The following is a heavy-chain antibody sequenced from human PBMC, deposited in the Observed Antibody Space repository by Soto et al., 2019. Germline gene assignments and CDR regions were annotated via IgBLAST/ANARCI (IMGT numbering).Heavy chain of an antibody. J-gene: IGHJ4*02. D-gene: IGHD3-16*01. V-gene: IGHV3-23*01. CDR3: ASNGKHLMDY. CDR1: GFTFSNYA. Sequence: EVQLLESGGGLVQPGGSLRLSCAASGFTFSNYAMKWVRQAPGKGLEWVSVIGSGGDGIHYADSVEGRFTISRDNSKNRVNLQMLSLSAEDTAVYYCASNGKHLMDYWGQGTLVTVSS. CDR2: IGSGGDGI.